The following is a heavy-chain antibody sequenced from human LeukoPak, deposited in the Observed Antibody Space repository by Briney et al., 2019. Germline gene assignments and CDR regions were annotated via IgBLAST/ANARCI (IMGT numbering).Heavy chain of an antibody. Sequence: PSETLSLTCTVSRGSISRGDYYWSWIRQPPGKGLEWIGYISYTGTTYYNPSLKSRISISEDTSKNLFSLKLNSVTAADTAVYYCARLGTAPFDYWGQGTLVTVSS. CDR1: RGSISRGDYY. J-gene: IGHJ4*02. CDR2: ISYTGTT. CDR3: ARLGTAPFDY. D-gene: IGHD2-21*02. V-gene: IGHV4-30-4*01.